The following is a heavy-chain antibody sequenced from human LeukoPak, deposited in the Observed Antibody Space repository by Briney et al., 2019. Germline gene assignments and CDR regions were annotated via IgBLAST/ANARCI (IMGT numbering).Heavy chain of an antibody. CDR1: GFTFSNYW. D-gene: IGHD4-17*01. CDR2: INSDGSST. J-gene: IGHJ5*02. V-gene: IGHV3-74*01. Sequence: GGSLRLSCAASGFTFSNYWMHWVRQAPGKGLVWVSRINSDGSSTDYADSVKGRFTISIDNAKNTLYLQMSCLRAEDTAVYYCARERMIYGDYGCFDPWGRGTGVSVFS. CDR3: ARERMIYGDYGCFDP.